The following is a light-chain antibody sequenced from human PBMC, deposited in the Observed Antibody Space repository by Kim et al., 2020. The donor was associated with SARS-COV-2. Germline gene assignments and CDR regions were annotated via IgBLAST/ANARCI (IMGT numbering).Light chain of an antibody. V-gene: IGLV3-19*01. CDR1: SIRIYH. J-gene: IGLJ3*02. CDR3: NSRDSYANQWV. CDR2: DKN. Sequence: SSELTQDPAVSVALGQTVRITCQGDSIRIYHASWYQQEPGQAPILVMYDKNKRPSGIPDRFSGSSSGNTASLTITWAQAEDEADYYCNSRDSYANQWVFGGGTQLTVL.